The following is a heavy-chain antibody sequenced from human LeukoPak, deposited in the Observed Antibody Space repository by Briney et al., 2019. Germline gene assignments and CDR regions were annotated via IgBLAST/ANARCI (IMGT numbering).Heavy chain of an antibody. Sequence: LEWVAXISYDGRNKYYPDSVNALFTISRYNSKNTLYLQMNSLRAEDTAVYYCARAEKRITIFGVVNIYYYGMDVWGQGTTVTVSS. V-gene: IGHV3-30*04. J-gene: IGHJ6*02. D-gene: IGHD3-3*01. CDR3: ARAEKRITIFGVVNIYYYGMDV. CDR2: ISYDGRNK.